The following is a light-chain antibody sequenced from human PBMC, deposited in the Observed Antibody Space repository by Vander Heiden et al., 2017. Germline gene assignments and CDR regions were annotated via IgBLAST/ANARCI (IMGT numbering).Light chain of an antibody. Sequence: EIVLTQSPATLSLSPGERATLSCRASQSVSSYLAWYQQKPGKAPRLLIYDASNRGTGIPARFSGSGYGIDFTLTISSLEPEDFAVYYCQQRSNWPLITFGQGTLLEIK. V-gene: IGKV3-11*01. J-gene: IGKJ5*01. CDR3: QQRSNWPLIT. CDR2: DAS. CDR1: QSVSSY.